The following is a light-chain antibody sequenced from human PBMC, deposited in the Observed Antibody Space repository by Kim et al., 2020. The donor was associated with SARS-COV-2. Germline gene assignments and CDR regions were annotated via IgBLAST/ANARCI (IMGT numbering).Light chain of an antibody. CDR1: QSISSY. J-gene: IGKJ5*01. V-gene: IGKV3-11*01. CDR3: QQRGNWPIT. Sequence: LSTGERATLSCRASQSISSYLAWYQLKPGQAPRLLIYGASNRATGIPARFSGSGSGTDFTLTISSLEPEDFAVYYCQQRGNWPITFGQGTRLEIK. CDR2: GAS.